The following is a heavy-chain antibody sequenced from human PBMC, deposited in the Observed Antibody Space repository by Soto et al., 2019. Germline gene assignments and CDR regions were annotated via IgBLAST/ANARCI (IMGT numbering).Heavy chain of an antibody. D-gene: IGHD2-15*01. CDR3: ARVGERYCSGGSCYPFDY. Sequence: QVQLQESGPGLVKPSQTLSLTCTVSGGSISSGGDYWSWIRQHPGKGLEWIGYIYYSGSTYYNPSRKSRVTISVDTSKNQFSLKLSSVIAADTAVYYCARVGERYCSGGSCYPFDYWGQGTLVTVSS. CDR1: GGSISSGGDY. V-gene: IGHV4-31*03. J-gene: IGHJ4*02. CDR2: IYYSGST.